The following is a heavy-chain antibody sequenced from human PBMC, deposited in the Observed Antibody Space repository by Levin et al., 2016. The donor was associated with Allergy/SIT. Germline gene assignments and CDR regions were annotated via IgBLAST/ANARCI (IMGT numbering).Heavy chain of an antibody. CDR3: AKDWSVVVTATRGGHLDY. D-gene: IGHD2-21*02. CDR2: IRYDGSNK. V-gene: IGHV3-30*02. Sequence: GESLKISCAASGFTFSSYGMHWVRQAPGKGLEWVAFIRYDGSNKYYADSVKGRFTISRDNSKNTLYLQMNSLRAEDTAVYYCAKDWSVVVTATRGGHLDYWGQGTLVTVSS. CDR1: GFTFSSYG. J-gene: IGHJ4*02.